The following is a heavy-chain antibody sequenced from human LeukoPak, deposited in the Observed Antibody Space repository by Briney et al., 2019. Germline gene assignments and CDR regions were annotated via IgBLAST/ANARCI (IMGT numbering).Heavy chain of an antibody. Sequence: ASVKASSKASGGTFTIYAISWVRQAPGQGLEWMGGIIPIFGTANYAQKFQGRVTSPTDESTSTAYMELSSLRSEDTSVYYCAYASVVRGFMGSGYWGQGTLGTVSS. D-gene: IGHD3-10*01. J-gene: IGHJ4*02. V-gene: IGHV1-69*05. CDR3: AYASVVRGFMGSGY. CDR1: GGTFTIYA. CDR2: IIPIFGTA.